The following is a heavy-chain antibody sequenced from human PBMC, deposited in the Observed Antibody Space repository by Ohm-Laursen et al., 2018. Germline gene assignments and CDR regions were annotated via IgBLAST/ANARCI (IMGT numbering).Heavy chain of an antibody. CDR1: GGSISSYY. CDR3: ARDKYAVPYSGTPYWFDP. Sequence: TLSLICSFPGGSISSYYWSWTRQSPGKGLEGIGYIYKSGSTNYNPSLMSRVTMSVDTSKNQFSLKLSSVTAADPAVDYCARDKYAVPYSGTPYWFDPWGQGTLVTVSS. CDR2: IYKSGST. V-gene: IGHV4-59*12. J-gene: IGHJ5*02. D-gene: IGHD1-26*01.